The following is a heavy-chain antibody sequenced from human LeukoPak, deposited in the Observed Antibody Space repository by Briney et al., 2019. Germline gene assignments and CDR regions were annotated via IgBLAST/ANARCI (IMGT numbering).Heavy chain of an antibody. J-gene: IGHJ6*02. V-gene: IGHV1-69*04. Sequence: GASVKVSCKASGGTFSSYAISWVRQAPGQGLEWMGRIIPILGIANYAQEFQGRVTITADKSTSTAYMELSSLRSEDTAVYYCARDFPGLSYGMDVWGQGTTVTVSS. CDR3: ARDFPGLSYGMDV. CDR2: IIPILGIA. CDR1: GGTFSSYA.